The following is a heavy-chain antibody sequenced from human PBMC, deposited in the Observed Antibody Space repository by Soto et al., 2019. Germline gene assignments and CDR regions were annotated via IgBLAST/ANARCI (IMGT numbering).Heavy chain of an antibody. CDR3: AREIGAKDSSSFYYFDY. V-gene: IGHV3-30-3*01. CDR1: GFTFSSYA. Sequence: GGSLRLSCAASGFTFSSYAMHWVRQAPGKGLEWVAVISYDGSNKYYADSVKGRFTISRDNSKNTLYLQMNSLRAEDTAVYYCAREIGAKDSSSFYYFDYWGQGTLVTVSS. CDR2: ISYDGSNK. J-gene: IGHJ4*02. D-gene: IGHD6-13*01.